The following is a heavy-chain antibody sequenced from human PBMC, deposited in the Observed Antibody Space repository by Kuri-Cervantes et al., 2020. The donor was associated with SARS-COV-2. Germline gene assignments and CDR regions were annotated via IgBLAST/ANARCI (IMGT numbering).Heavy chain of an antibody. J-gene: IGHJ4*02. D-gene: IGHD3-3*01. V-gene: IGHV4-39*07. CDR1: GGSISSSSYY. CDR3: AGRHLESIDY. CDR2: IYYSGST. Sequence: SETLSLTCTVSGGSISSSSYYWGWIRQPPGKGLEWIGSIYYSGSTYYNPSLKSRVTISVDTSKNQFSLKLSSVTAADTAVYYCAGRHLESIDYWGQGTLVTVSS.